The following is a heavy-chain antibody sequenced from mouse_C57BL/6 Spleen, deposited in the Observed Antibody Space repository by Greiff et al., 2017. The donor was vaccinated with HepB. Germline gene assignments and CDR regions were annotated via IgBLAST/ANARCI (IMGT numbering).Heavy chain of an antibody. J-gene: IGHJ3*01. Sequence: VQLQQSGPELVKPGASVKISCKASGYSFTGYYMNWVNQSPEKSLEWIGGINPSTGGTTSNQKLKAKATLTVDKSSSTAYMQLKSLPSEESAVYYCARGAYYGNYRFAYWGQGTLVTVSA. D-gene: IGHD2-10*01. CDR1: GYSFTGYY. CDR2: INPSTGGT. V-gene: IGHV1-42*01. CDR3: ARGAYYGNYRFAY.